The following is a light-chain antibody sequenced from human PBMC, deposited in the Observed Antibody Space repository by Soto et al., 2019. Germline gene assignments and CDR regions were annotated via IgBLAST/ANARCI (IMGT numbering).Light chain of an antibody. V-gene: IGLV1-40*01. J-gene: IGLJ2*01. CDR2: DSS. CDR1: SSNIGAGYD. Sequence: QSVLTQPPSVSGDPGQRVTISCTGTSSNIGAGYDVHWYQQLPETAPKLLIYDSSTRPSGVPDRFSGSKSGTSASLVITGLQAEDEADYYCQSYDSSLSGSVFGGGTKLTVL. CDR3: QSYDSSLSGSV.